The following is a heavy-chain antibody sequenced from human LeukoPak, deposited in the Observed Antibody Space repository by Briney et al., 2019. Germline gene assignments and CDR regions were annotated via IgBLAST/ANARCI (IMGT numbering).Heavy chain of an antibody. J-gene: IGHJ6*02. CDR1: GFTVSSNY. V-gene: IGHV3-66*01. CDR2: IYSGGST. CDR3: ARDRSGYGALSYYGMAV. D-gene: IGHD5-12*01. Sequence: GGSLRLSCAASGFTVSSNYMSWVRQAPGKGLEWVSVIYSGGSTYYADSVKGRFTISRDNSKNTLYLQMNSLRAEDTAVYYCARDRSGYGALSYYGMAVWGQGTTVTVSS.